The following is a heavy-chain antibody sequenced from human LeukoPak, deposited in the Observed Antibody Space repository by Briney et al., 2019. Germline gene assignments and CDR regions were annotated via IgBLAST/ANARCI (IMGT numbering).Heavy chain of an antibody. CDR1: GGSISSSSHY. V-gene: IGHV4-39*01. CDR2: IYETGST. D-gene: IGHD6-6*01. CDR3: ARRYSSSPSNYFDP. Sequence: SETLSLTCTVSGGSISSSSHYWGWIRQPPGKGLEFIGNIYETGSTYYNPSLKSRVTIFVDTSKNQFSLRLSSVTAADTALYYCARRYSSSPSNYFDPWGQGTLVTVSS. J-gene: IGHJ5*02.